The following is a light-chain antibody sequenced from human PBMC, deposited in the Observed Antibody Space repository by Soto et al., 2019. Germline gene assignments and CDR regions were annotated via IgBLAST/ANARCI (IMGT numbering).Light chain of an antibody. CDR2: DNN. V-gene: IGLV1-51*01. Sequence: QSVLTQPPSVSAAPGQTVTISCSGRSSNIGNNFVSWYQQLPGTAPKLLIYDNNKRPSGIPDRFSASRSATSATLAITGLQSGDGAVYYCGTWDTSLSGGLFGGGTKLTVL. J-gene: IGLJ2*01. CDR3: GTWDTSLSGGL. CDR1: SSNIGNNF.